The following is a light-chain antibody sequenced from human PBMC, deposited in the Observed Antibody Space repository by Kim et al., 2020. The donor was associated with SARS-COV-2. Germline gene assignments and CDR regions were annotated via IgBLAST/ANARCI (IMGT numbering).Light chain of an antibody. Sequence: PASITCMSSQSLVYSDGNIYLNWFHQRPGQSPRRLIYKVANRDSGVPDRFSGSGSGTDFTLQISRVEAEYVGVYYCMQGTHWPFTFGPGTKVDIK. CDR2: KVA. CDR1: QSLVYSDGNIY. J-gene: IGKJ3*01. V-gene: IGKV2-30*01. CDR3: MQGTHWPFT.